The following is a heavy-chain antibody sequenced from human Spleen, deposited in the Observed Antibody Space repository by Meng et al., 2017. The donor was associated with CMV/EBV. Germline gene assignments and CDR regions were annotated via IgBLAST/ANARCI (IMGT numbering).Heavy chain of an antibody. V-gene: IGHV3-48*03. D-gene: IGHD2-15*01. CDR3: ARVVVDPYYYGMDV. CDR2: ISGSGGTI. J-gene: IGHJ6*02. Sequence: GGSLRLSCAASGFTFRSYEMNWVRQAPGKGLEWVSYISGSGGTIHYADSVKGRFTISRDNAKNSLYLQMNSLRAEDTAVYYCARVVVDPYYYGMDVWGQGTTVTVSS. CDR1: GFTFRSYE.